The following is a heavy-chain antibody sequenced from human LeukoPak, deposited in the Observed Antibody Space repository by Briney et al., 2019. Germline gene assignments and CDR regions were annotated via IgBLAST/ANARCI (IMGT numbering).Heavy chain of an antibody. CDR2: ISSSGSTI. CDR1: GFTFSSYA. Sequence: PGGSLRLSCAASGFTFSSYAMSWVRQAPGKGLEWVSYISSSGSTICYADSVKGRFTISRDNAKNSLYLQMNSLRAEDTAVYYCARKRGYSYGFFDYWGQGTLVTVSS. V-gene: IGHV3-48*04. D-gene: IGHD5-18*01. J-gene: IGHJ4*02. CDR3: ARKRGYSYGFFDY.